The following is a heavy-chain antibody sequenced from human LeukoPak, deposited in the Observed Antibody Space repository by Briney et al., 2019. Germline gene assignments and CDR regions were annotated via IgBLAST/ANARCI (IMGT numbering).Heavy chain of an antibody. CDR1: GFTFSSYA. CDR2: ISGSGGST. V-gene: IGHV3-23*01. CDR3: DVTVASRVGY. Sequence: PGGSLRLSCAASGFTFSSYAMSWVRQAPGKGLEWVAAISGSGGSTYYADSVKGRFTISRDNSNNTMYLQMNSLRAEDTAVYYCDVTVASRVGYWGQGTRVTVSS. D-gene: IGHD4-23*01. J-gene: IGHJ4*02.